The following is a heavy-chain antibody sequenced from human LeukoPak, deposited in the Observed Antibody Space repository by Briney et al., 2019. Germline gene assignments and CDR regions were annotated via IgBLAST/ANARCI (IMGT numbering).Heavy chain of an antibody. Sequence: SETLSLTCAVSGYSISSGYYWSWIRQPPGKGLEWIGEINHSGSTNYNPSLKSRVTISVDTSKNQFSLKLSSVTAADTAVYYCARGRWHCSSTSCYGPDYWGQGTLVTVSS. V-gene: IGHV4-34*01. CDR1: GYSISSGYY. D-gene: IGHD2-2*01. CDR3: ARGRWHCSSTSCYGPDY. CDR2: INHSGST. J-gene: IGHJ4*02.